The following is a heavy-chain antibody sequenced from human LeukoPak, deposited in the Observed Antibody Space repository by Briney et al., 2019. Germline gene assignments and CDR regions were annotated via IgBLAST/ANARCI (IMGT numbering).Heavy chain of an antibody. CDR3: ARATAVAFDS. CDR1: GFTFSSYW. Sequence: GGSLRLSCAASGFTFSSYWMHWVRQAPGKGLVWVSRINPDGSSTGYADSVKGRFTISRDNAKNTVYLQMNSLRAEDTAVYYCARATAVAFDSWGQGTLVTVSS. CDR2: INPDGSST. J-gene: IGHJ4*02. V-gene: IGHV3-74*01. D-gene: IGHD6-19*01.